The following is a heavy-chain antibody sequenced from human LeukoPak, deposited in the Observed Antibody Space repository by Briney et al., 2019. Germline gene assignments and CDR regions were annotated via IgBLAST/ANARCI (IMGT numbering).Heavy chain of an antibody. Sequence: ASVKVSCKASGYTFTSYFMHWVRQAPGQGLEWMGIINPSGGGTSYSQKFQGRVTMTRDMSTSTVYMELSRLRSDDTAVYYCARPAKVSAYPYYYYYYYMDVWGKGTTVTVSS. J-gene: IGHJ6*03. CDR3: ARPAKVSAYPYYYYYYYMDV. D-gene: IGHD3-22*01. CDR1: GYTFTSYF. V-gene: IGHV1-46*01. CDR2: INPSGGGT.